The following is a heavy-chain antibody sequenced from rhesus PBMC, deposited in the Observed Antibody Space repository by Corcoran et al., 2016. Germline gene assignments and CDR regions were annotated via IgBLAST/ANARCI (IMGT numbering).Heavy chain of an antibody. CDR2: IYGSGSST. D-gene: IGHD2-15*01. Sequence: QLQLQESGPGLVKPSETLSVTCAVSGGSISSSYWSWIRQAPGKGLEWIGYIYGSGSSTNYNPSLTSRVTLAVDTSKNQLSLKLSAVTTADTAVYYCARDTNNVYWGQGVLVTVSS. CDR1: GGSISSSY. CDR3: ARDTNNVY. V-gene: IGHV4-169*02. J-gene: IGHJ4*01.